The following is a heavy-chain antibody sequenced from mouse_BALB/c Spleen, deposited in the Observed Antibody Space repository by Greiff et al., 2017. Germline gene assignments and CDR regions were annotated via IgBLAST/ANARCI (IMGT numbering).Heavy chain of an antibody. J-gene: IGHJ4*01. V-gene: IGHV5-6*01. Sequence: EVQLVESGGGLVQPGGSRKLSCAASGFTFSSYGMSWVRQTPDKRLEWVATISSGGSYTYYPDSVKGRFTISRDNAKNTLYLQMSSLKSEDTAMYYCAYYGSSYGYYAMDYWGQGTSVTVSS. D-gene: IGHD1-1*01. CDR1: GFTFSSYG. CDR2: ISSGGSYT. CDR3: AYYGSSYGYYAMDY.